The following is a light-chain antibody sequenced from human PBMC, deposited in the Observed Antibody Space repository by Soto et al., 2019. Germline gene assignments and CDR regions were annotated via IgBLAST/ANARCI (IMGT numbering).Light chain of an antibody. J-gene: IGLJ3*02. Sequence: QSVLTQPPSVSAAPGQEVTISCSGSSSNIGNNYVSWYQQLPGTAPKLLIYDHNKRPSGIPDRFSGSKSGTSATLGITGLQTGDEADYYCGTWDSSLSVWVFGGGTKLTVL. V-gene: IGLV1-51*01. CDR1: SSNIGNNY. CDR2: DHN. CDR3: GTWDSSLSVWV.